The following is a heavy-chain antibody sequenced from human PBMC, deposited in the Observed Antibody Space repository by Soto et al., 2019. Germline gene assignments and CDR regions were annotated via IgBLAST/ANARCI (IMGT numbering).Heavy chain of an antibody. V-gene: IGHV3-64D*06. CDR3: VKDQYYYGSGQDAFDI. J-gene: IGHJ3*02. D-gene: IGHD3-10*01. CDR2: IRGNGGRT. CDR1: GFTFSSYA. Sequence: GGSLRLSCSASGFTFSSYAMHWVRQAPGKGLEYVSAIRGNGGRTHYADSVKGRFTISRDNSKNTLSLQMSSLRAEDSAVYYCVKDQYYYGSGQDAFDIWGQGTMVTVS.